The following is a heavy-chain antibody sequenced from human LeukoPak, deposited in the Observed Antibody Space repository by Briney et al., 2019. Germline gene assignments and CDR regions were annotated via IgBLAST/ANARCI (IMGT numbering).Heavy chain of an antibody. Sequence: GRSLRLSCAASGFTFSDYGLHWVRQAPGKGLEWLAVIWYDGSNKYYADSVKGRFTISRDNSKNTLYLQMNSLRAEDTAVYYCARDLGTTNYFFDYWGQGTLVTVSS. CDR3: ARDLGTTNYFFDY. CDR2: IWYDGSNK. J-gene: IGHJ4*02. CDR1: GFTFSDYG. D-gene: IGHD4-17*01. V-gene: IGHV3-33*01.